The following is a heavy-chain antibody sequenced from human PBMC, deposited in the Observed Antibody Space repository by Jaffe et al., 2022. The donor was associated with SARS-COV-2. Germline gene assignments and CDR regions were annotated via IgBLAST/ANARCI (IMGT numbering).Heavy chain of an antibody. V-gene: IGHV4-34*01. CDR2: INHSGST. CDR3: ARRRVVVAATGRRQLRQGYFDL. CDR1: GGSFSGYY. J-gene: IGHJ2*01. D-gene: IGHD2-15*01. Sequence: QVQLQQWGAGLLKPSETLSLTCAVYGGSFSGYYWSWIRQPPGKGLEWIGEINHSGSTNYNPSLKSRVTISVDTSKNQFSLKLSSVTAADTAVYYCARRRVVVAATGRRQLRQGYFDLWGRGTLVTVSS.